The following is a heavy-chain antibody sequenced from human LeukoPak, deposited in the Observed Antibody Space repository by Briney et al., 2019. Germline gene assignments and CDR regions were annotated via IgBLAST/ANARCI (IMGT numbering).Heavy chain of an antibody. CDR2: IYHSGST. CDR1: GFTFSSYSM. D-gene: IGHD3-22*01. CDR3: ARVNYYDSSGFDY. V-gene: IGHV4-4*02. Sequence: PGGSLRLSCAASGFTFSSYSMNWVRQPPGKGLEWIGEIYHSGSTNYNPSLKSRVTISVGKSKNQFSLKLSSVTAADTAVYYCARVNYYDSSGFDYWGQGTLVTVSS. J-gene: IGHJ4*02.